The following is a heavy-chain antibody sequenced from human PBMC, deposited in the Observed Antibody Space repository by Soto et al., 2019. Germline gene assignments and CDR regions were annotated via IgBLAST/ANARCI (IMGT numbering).Heavy chain of an antibody. CDR1: RRSFSGYY. D-gene: IGHD3-22*01. Sequence: PSDTLSLTCAVYRRSFSGYYWSWIRQPPGKGLEWIGEINHRGSTNYNPSLKSRVTISVDTSKNQFSLKLSSVTAADTAVYYCARGPYYYDSSGYYRYYYYGMDVWGQGTTGTVSS. J-gene: IGHJ6*02. CDR3: ARGPYYYDSSGYYRYYYYGMDV. V-gene: IGHV4-34*01. CDR2: INHRGST.